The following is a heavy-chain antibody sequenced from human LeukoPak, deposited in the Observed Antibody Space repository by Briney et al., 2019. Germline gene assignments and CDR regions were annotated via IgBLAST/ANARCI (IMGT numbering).Heavy chain of an antibody. D-gene: IGHD6-19*01. J-gene: IGHJ6*02. Sequence: ASVKVSCKASGYTFTSYAMNWVRQAPGQGLEWMGWINTNTGNPTYAQGFTGRFVFSLDTSVSTAYLQISSLKAEDTAVYYCAIREQWLVRGYYYYGMDVWGQGTTVTVSS. CDR2: INTNTGNP. CDR3: AIREQWLVRGYYYYGMDV. CDR1: GYTFTSYA. V-gene: IGHV7-4-1*02.